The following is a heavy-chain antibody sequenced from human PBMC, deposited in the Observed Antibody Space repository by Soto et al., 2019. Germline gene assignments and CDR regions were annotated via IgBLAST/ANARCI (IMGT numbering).Heavy chain of an antibody. CDR3: AKGLGFLEWLLWDYYYYGMDV. V-gene: IGHV3-30*18. Sequence: VGSLRLSCAASGFTFSSYGMHWVRQAPGKGLEWVAVISYDGSNKYYADSVKGRFTISRDNSKNTLYLQMNSLRAEDTAVYYCAKGLGFLEWLLWDYYYYGMDVWGQGTTVTVSS. CDR1: GFTFSSYG. J-gene: IGHJ6*02. CDR2: ISYDGSNK. D-gene: IGHD3-3*01.